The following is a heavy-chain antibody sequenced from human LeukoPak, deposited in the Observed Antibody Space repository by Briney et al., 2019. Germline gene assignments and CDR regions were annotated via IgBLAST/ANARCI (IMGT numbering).Heavy chain of an antibody. Sequence: SVKVSCKASGGTFSSYAISWVRQAPGQGLEWMGGIIPIFGTANYAQKFQGRVTITADESTSTAYMELSSLRSEDTAVYYCAREIALYGSGSYSADYWGQGTLVTVSS. D-gene: IGHD3-10*01. J-gene: IGHJ4*02. CDR2: IIPIFGTA. CDR3: AREIALYGSGSYSADY. CDR1: GGTFSSYA. V-gene: IGHV1-69*13.